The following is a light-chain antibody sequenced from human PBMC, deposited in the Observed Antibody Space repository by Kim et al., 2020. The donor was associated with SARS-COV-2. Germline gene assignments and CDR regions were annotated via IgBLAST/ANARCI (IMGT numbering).Light chain of an antibody. Sequence: SYELTQPPSLSVSPGQTASITCSGDELGDQYVSWYQQKKPGQSPVLVIYQDTQRPSGTPERCSGSNSRNTATLTISETEAMDEADYYRRAGDSNYVVFGGGTQLTVL. V-gene: IGLV3-1*01. CDR2: QDT. CDR3: RAGDSNYVV. J-gene: IGLJ2*01. CDR1: ELGDQY.